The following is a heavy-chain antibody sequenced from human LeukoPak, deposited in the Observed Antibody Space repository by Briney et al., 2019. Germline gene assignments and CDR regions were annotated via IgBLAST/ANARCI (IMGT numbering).Heavy chain of an antibody. V-gene: IGHV1-46*01. Sequence: ASVKVSCKASGYTFTSYYMHWVRQAPGRGLEWMGIINPSGGSTSYAQKFQGRVTMTRDTSTSTVYMELSSLRSEDTAVYYCARDGSRIAVAGIPFDYWGQGTLVTVSS. D-gene: IGHD6-19*01. CDR3: ARDGSRIAVAGIPFDY. J-gene: IGHJ4*02. CDR2: INPSGGST. CDR1: GYTFTSYY.